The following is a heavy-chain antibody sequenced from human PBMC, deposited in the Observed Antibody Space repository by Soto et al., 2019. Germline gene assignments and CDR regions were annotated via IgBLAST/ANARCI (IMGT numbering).Heavy chain of an antibody. Sequence: QVQLVQSGAEVKKPGSSVKVSCKASGGTFSSYTISWVRQAPGQGLEWMGRIIPILGIANYAQKFQGRVTITADKSTSHAYMELSSLRSEDTAVYYCARQSGATPSNPPRYWGQGTLVTVSS. CDR1: GGTFSSYT. CDR3: ARQSGATPSNPPRY. CDR2: IIPILGIA. J-gene: IGHJ4*02. D-gene: IGHD5-12*01. V-gene: IGHV1-69*02.